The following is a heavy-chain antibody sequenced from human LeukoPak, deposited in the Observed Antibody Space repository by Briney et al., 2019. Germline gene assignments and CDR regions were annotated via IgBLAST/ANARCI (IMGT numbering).Heavy chain of an antibody. V-gene: IGHV3-23*01. J-gene: IGHJ4*02. D-gene: IGHD3-9*01. CDR2: ISGSGGST. CDR3: AKAFSYYDILTGYSY. Sequence: GGSLRPSCAASGFTFSSYAMSWVRQAPGKGLEWVSAISGSGGSTYYADSVKGRFTISRDNSKNTLYLQMNSLRAEDTAVYYCAKAFSYYDILTGYSYWGQGTLVTVSS. CDR1: GFTFSSYA.